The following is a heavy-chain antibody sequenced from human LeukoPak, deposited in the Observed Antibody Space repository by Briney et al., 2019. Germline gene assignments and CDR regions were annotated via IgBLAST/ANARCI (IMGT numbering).Heavy chain of an antibody. V-gene: IGHV3-23*01. Sequence: GGSLRLSCAASGFTFSSYAMTWVRQAPGKGLEWVSGISGSGGSTNYADSVKGRFTISRDNSKNTLYLQMNSLRAEDTAVYYCARGSGSADYWGQGTLVTVSS. CDR1: GFTFSSYA. CDR2: ISGSGGST. CDR3: ARGSGSADY. D-gene: IGHD1-26*01. J-gene: IGHJ4*02.